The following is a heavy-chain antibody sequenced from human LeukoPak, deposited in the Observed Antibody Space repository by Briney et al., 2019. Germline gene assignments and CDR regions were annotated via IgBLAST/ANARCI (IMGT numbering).Heavy chain of an antibody. J-gene: IGHJ6*04. D-gene: IGHD6-19*01. CDR1: GFTFSSYA. V-gene: IGHV3-30*04. CDR3: ARDRYGLRGPSGGWANYYYYYGMDV. Sequence: GGSLRLSCAASGFTFSSYAMHWVRQAPGKGLEWVAVISYDGSNKYYADSVKGRFTISRDNSKNTLYLQMDSLRAEDTAVYYCARDRYGLRGPSGGWANYYYYYGMDVWGKGTTVTVPS. CDR2: ISYDGSNK.